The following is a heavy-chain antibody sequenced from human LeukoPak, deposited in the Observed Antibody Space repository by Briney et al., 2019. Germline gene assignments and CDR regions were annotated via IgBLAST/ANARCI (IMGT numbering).Heavy chain of an antibody. J-gene: IGHJ6*03. V-gene: IGHV3-20*04. D-gene: IGHD2-15*01. CDR3: ARDSGGSYTYYYYMDV. CDR2: INWNGGST. Sequence: GGSLRLSCAASGFTFDDYGMSWVRQAPGKGLEWVSGINWNGGSTGYADSVKGRFTISRDNAKNSLYLQMNSLRAEDTALYYCARDSGGSYTYYYYMDVWGEGTTVTVSS. CDR1: GFTFDDYG.